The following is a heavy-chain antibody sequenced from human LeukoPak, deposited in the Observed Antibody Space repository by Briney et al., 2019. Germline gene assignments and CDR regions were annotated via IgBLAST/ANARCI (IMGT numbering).Heavy chain of an antibody. Sequence: PGGSLRLSCAASGFTLSAYAMSWVRQAPGKGLEWVSAFSGRGATAYYADSVRGRFTISRDNSKNTLFLQMDSLGADDTAVYYCAKSSPCGTTWYGAIDVWGHGTTVTISS. CDR2: FSGRGATA. J-gene: IGHJ6*02. V-gene: IGHV3-23*01. CDR1: GFTLSAYA. CDR3: AKSSPCGTTWYGAIDV. D-gene: IGHD6-13*01.